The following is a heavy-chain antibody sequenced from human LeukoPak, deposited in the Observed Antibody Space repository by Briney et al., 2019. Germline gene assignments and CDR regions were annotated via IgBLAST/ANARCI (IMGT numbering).Heavy chain of an antibody. D-gene: IGHD6-13*01. V-gene: IGHV3-23*01. CDR2: FSGGGGPT. CDR3: AKAIAGVGRLFDY. Sequence: GGSLRLSCAASGFTFSSYAMSWVRQAPGKGLEWVSTFSGGGGPTYYADSVKGRFTISRDNSKNTLFLQMNSLRAEDTALYYCAKAIAGVGRLFDYWGQGALVTVSS. J-gene: IGHJ4*02. CDR1: GFTFSSYA.